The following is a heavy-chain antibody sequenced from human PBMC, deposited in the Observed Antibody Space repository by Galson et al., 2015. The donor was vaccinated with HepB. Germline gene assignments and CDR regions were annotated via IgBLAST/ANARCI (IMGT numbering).Heavy chain of an antibody. CDR3: AKDGDLASNYYDSSGDAFDI. D-gene: IGHD3-22*01. CDR1: GFTFSSYG. Sequence: SLRLSCAASGFTFSSYGMHWVRQAPGKGLEWVAVISYDGSNKYYADSVKGRFTISRDNSKNTLYLQMNSLRAEDTAVYYCAKDGDLASNYYDSSGDAFDIWGQGTMVTVSS. J-gene: IGHJ3*02. V-gene: IGHV3-30*18. CDR2: ISYDGSNK.